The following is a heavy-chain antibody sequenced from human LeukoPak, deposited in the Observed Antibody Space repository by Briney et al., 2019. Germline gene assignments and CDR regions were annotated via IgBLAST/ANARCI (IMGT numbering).Heavy chain of an antibody. CDR2: IHYSGST. Sequence: SETLPLTCTVSGGSISSYYWSWIRQPPGGGLEWIGYIHYSGSTNYNPSLKSRVTISVDTSKNQFSLKLSSVTAADTAVYYCARLPDSSGYYLFDYWGQGTLVTVSS. CDR3: ARLPDSSGYYLFDY. D-gene: IGHD3-22*01. V-gene: IGHV4-59*08. CDR1: GGSISSYY. J-gene: IGHJ4*02.